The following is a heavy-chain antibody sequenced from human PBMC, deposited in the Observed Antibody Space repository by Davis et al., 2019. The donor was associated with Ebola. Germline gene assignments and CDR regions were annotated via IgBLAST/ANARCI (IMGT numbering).Heavy chain of an antibody. V-gene: IGHV3-21*01. CDR2: ISSSSSYI. CDR1: GFTFSSYA. J-gene: IGHJ4*02. D-gene: IGHD3-16*01. Sequence: PGGSLRLSCAASGFTFSSYAMNWVRQAPGKGLEWVSSISSSSSYIYYADSVKGRFTISRDNAKNSLYLQMNSLRAEDTAVYSCARVGSGGTDYWGQGTLVTVSS. CDR3: ARVGSGGTDY.